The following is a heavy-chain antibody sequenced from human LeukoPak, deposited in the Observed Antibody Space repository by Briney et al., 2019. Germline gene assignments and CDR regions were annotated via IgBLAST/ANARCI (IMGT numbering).Heavy chain of an antibody. Sequence: GGSLRLFCAASGFTFDDYAMHWVRQAPGKGLEWVSLISGDGGSTYYADSVKGRFTISRDNSKNSLYLQMNSLRTEDTASYYCAKGLAAVVLEAFDIWGQGTMVTVSS. CDR1: GFTFDDYA. CDR3: AKGLAAVVLEAFDI. D-gene: IGHD6-13*01. J-gene: IGHJ3*02. V-gene: IGHV3-43*02. CDR2: ISGDGGST.